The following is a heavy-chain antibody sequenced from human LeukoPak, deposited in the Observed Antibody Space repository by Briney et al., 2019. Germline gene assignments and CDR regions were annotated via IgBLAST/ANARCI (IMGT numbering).Heavy chain of an antibody. J-gene: IGHJ5*02. Sequence: GGSLRLSCAASGFTFSSYWMHWVRQAPGKGLEWVSAISGSGGSTYYADSVKGRFTISRDNSKNTLYLQMNSLRAEDTAVYYCAKSTRTRGYSYGSYNWFDPWGQGTLVTVSS. D-gene: IGHD5-18*01. CDR1: GFTFSSYW. V-gene: IGHV3-23*01. CDR3: AKSTRTRGYSYGSYNWFDP. CDR2: ISGSGGST.